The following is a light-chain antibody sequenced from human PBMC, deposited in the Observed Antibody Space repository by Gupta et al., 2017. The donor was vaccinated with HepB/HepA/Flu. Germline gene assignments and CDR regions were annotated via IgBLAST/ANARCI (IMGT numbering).Light chain of an antibody. J-gene: IGLJ2*01. CDR3: NSRESSGNNIGV. CDR1: SLRSYY. CDR2: GKN. Sequence: SSELTQDPAVSVALGQTVRITCQGDSLRSYYASWYQQKPGQAPVLVIYGKNNRPSGSPDRFSGSSSGNTAALTITGAQAEEEADYYCNSRESSGNNIGVFGGGTKLTVL. V-gene: IGLV3-19*01.